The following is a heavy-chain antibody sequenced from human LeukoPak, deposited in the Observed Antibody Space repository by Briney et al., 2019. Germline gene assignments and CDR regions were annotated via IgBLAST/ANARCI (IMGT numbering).Heavy chain of an antibody. CDR1: GFTFSSYS. CDR3: ARDLGEDGYYYYYHMDV. D-gene: IGHD5-24*01. J-gene: IGHJ6*03. Sequence: GGSLRLSCAASGFTFSSYSMTWVRQAPGKGLEWVSSISSSSSYIYYADSVKGRFTISRDNAKNSLYLQMNSLRAEDTAVYYCARDLGEDGYYYYYHMDVWGKGTTVTVSS. V-gene: IGHV3-21*01. CDR2: ISSSSSYI.